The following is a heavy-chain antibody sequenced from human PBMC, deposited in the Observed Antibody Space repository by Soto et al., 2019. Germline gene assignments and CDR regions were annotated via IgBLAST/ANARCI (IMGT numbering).Heavy chain of an antibody. D-gene: IGHD3-3*01. V-gene: IGHV4-34*01. CDR1: GGSFSGYY. J-gene: IGHJ4*02. CDR3: ARWSPGRGFVEWIARGYYFDY. CDR2: INHSGST. Sequence: PSETLSLTCAVYGGSFSGYYWSWIRQPPGKRLEWIGEINHSGSTNYNPSLKSRVTISVDTSKNQFSLKLSSVTAADTAVYYCARWSPGRGFVEWIARGYYFDYWGQGTLVTGFS.